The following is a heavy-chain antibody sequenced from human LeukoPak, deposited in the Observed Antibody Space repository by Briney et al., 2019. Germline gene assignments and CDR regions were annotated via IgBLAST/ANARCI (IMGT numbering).Heavy chain of an antibody. D-gene: IGHD6-19*01. CDR1: GDSISSYDYF. Sequence: SETLSLICTVSGDSISSYDYFWGWIRQPPGKGLEWVGSIYYRGNTYHNPSLKSRVTISVDTSKNQFSLRLSSVTAADTAVYYCARVLEGSSGQHWYFDLWGRGTLVTVSS. CDR2: IYYRGNT. J-gene: IGHJ2*01. V-gene: IGHV4-39*07. CDR3: ARVLEGSSGQHWYFDL.